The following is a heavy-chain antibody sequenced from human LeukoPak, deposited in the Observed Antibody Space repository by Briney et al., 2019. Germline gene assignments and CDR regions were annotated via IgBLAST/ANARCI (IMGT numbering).Heavy chain of an antibody. CDR1: GFTFSSYS. J-gene: IGHJ3*02. CDR2: ISSGSSYI. CDR3: AVNDAFDI. Sequence: GGSLRLSCAASGFTFSSYSMNWVRQAPGKGLEWVSAISSGSSYIYYADSVKGRFTISRDNAKNSLYLQMNSLRAEDTAVYYCAVNDAFDIWGQGTMVTVSS. V-gene: IGHV3-21*01.